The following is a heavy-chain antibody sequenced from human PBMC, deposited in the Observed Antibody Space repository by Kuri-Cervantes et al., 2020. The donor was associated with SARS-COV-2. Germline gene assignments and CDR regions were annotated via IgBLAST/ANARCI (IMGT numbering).Heavy chain of an antibody. CDR1: GFTFWKYA. CDR2: ISGGGLTT. Sequence: GGSLRLSCEASGFTFWKYAMTWVRQAPGKGLEWVAVISGGGLTTYYADSAKGRFTISRDNSKNTLYLQMNSLRAEDTAVYYCAKGLGASSDYYYYYYMDVWGKGTTVTVSS. D-gene: IGHD1-26*01. CDR3: AKGLGASSDYYYYYYMDV. J-gene: IGHJ6*03. V-gene: IGHV3-23*01.